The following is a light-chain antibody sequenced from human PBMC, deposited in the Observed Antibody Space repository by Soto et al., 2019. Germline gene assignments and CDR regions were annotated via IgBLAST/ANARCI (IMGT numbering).Light chain of an antibody. CDR2: DAS. J-gene: IGKJ1*01. CDR3: QQSYSTPWT. CDR1: QSISKD. V-gene: IGKV1-39*01. Sequence: DIQMTQSPSSLSASVGDRATITCRASQSISKDLNWYQQKPGEAPMLLIYDASTLQGGVPSRFSGAVSGTDFTLTISNLQPEDFATYFCQQSYSTPWTFGLGTKVDI.